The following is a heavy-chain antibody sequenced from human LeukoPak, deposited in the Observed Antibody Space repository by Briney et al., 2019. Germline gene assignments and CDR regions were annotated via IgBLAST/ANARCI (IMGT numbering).Heavy chain of an antibody. V-gene: IGHV3-23*01. CDR2: IGSSGGGI. D-gene: IGHD7-27*01. CDR1: GFTFSTYT. Sequence: PGGSLRLPCAASGFTFSTYTMYWVRHPPGKGLEWVSIIGSSGGGIHYADSVKGRFTISRDNSKNALYLQMNSLRVEDTAVYYCAIDPNWGTHSWGQGVLVTVSS. CDR3: AIDPNWGTHS. J-gene: IGHJ4*02.